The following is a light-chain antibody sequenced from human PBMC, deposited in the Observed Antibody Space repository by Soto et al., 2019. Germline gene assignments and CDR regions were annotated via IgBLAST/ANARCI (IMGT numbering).Light chain of an antibody. CDR2: MVS. CDR1: QSIRNW. J-gene: IGKJ1*01. CDR3: QQYSTYPWT. V-gene: IGKV1-5*03. Sequence: DIQMTQSPSTLSASVGDRVTITCRASQSIRNWLAWYQQKPGKAPKSLLYMVSTLESGVPSRFSGSGYETEFTLTISSLQPDDFATYYCQQYSTYPWTFGQGTQVEI.